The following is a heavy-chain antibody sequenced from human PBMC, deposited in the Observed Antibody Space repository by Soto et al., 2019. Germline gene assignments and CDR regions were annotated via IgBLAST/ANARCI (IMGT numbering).Heavy chain of an antibody. D-gene: IGHD5-12*01. V-gene: IGHV1-69*02. CDR2: IIPILGIP. CDR3: ARAQEPATILVPFNI. J-gene: IGHJ3*02. CDR1: GYTFNNYT. Sequence: QVQLVQSGAEVKKPGSLVKVSCTASGYTFNNYTLTWVRQAPGQGLEWLGRIIPILGIPNYAQSFQGRVTITADESTRKVYMELSSLRSEDTAIYYCARAQEPATILVPFNIWGQGTMLTVSS.